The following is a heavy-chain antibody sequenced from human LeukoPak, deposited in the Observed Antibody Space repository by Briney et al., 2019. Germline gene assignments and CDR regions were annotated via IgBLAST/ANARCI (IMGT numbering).Heavy chain of an antibody. D-gene: IGHD1-1*01. CDR1: GGSISSYY. CDR2: IYYSGST. V-gene: IGHV4-59*12. Sequence: PSETLSLTCTVSGGSISSYYWSWIRQPPGKGLEWIGYIYYSGSTNYNPSLKSRVTISVDTSKNQFSLKLSSVTAADTAVYYCARETELVGYFQHWGQGTLVTVSS. J-gene: IGHJ1*01. CDR3: ARETELVGYFQH.